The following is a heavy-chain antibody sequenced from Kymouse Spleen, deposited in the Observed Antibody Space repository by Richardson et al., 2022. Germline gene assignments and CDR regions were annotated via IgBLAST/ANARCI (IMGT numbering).Heavy chain of an antibody. CDR1: GFTFSSYD. Sequence: EVQLVESGGGLVQPGGSLRLSCAASGFTFSSYDMHWVRQATGKGLEWVSAIGTAGDTYYPGSVKGRFTISRENAKNSLYLQMNSLRAGDTAVYYCAREFTMVRGVMDGMDVWGQGTTVTVSS. D-gene: IGHD3-10*01. J-gene: IGHJ6*02. CDR3: AREFTMVRGVMDGMDV. CDR2: IGTAGDT. V-gene: IGHV3-13*01.